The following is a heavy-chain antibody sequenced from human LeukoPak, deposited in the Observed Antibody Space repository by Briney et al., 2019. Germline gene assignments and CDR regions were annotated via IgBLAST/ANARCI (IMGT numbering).Heavy chain of an antibody. CDR1: GYTFTSYA. J-gene: IGHJ4*02. CDR3: ARGGWLQLPGEYYFDY. D-gene: IGHD5-24*01. CDR2: INTNTGNP. V-gene: IGHV7-4-1*02. Sequence: GASVKVSCKASGYTFTSYAMNWVRQAPGQGLEWMGWINTNTGNPTYAQGFTGRFVFSLDTSVSTAYLQISSLKAEDTAVYYCARGGWLQLPGEYYFDYWGQGTLVTVSS.